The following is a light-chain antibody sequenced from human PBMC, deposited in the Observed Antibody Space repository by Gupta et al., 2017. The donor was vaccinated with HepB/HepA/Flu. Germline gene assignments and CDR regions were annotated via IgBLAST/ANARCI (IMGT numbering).Light chain of an antibody. J-gene: IGLJ2*01. CDR3: AAWDDSLSGVV. V-gene: IGLV1-47*01. CDR1: SSNIGSNY. CDR2: KND. Sequence: SVLPQPPSASGTPGQRITISCSGSSSNIGSNYVYWYQQLPGTAPRLLIYKNDQRPSGVPARFSGSKSGTSASLAISGLRSEDEADYYCAAWDDSLSGVVFGGGTKVTVL.